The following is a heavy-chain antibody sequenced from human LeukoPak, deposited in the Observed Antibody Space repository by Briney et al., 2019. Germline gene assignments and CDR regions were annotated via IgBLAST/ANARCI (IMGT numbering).Heavy chain of an antibody. CDR1: GFTFSSYA. D-gene: IGHD3-9*01. CDR3: AKDRPYYDTLTGYLDY. Sequence: PGGSLRLSCAASGFTFSSYAMSWVRQAPGKGLEWVSAISGSGGSTYYADSVKGRFTISRDNSKNTLYLQMNSLRAEDTAVYYCAKDRPYYDTLTGYLDYWGQGTLVTVSS. J-gene: IGHJ4*02. V-gene: IGHV3-23*01. CDR2: ISGSGGST.